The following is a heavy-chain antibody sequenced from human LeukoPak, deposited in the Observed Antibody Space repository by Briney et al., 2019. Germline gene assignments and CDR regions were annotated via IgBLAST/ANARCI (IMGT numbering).Heavy chain of an antibody. CDR1: GFTFSDFY. CDR3: AKARIIGVGWAQFDS. D-gene: IGHD2-21*01. J-gene: IGHJ4*02. V-gene: IGHV3-11*01. CDR2: SSNGGSTI. Sequence: GGSLRLSCAASGFTFSDFYMTWIRQAPGKGLEWVSYSSNGGSTIYYADSVKGRFTISRDNAKNSLYLQMNSPRADDTAKYYCAKARIIGVGWAQFDSWGQGSLVIVSS.